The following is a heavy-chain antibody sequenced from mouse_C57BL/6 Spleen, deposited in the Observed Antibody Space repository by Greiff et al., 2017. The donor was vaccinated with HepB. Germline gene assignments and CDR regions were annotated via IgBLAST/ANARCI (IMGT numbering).Heavy chain of an antibody. V-gene: IGHV5-17*01. CDR3: ARGTYYFDY. CDR2: ISSGSSTN. Sequence: EVMLVESGGGLVKPGGSLKLSCAASGFTFSDYGMHWVRQAPEKGLEWVAYISSGSSTNYYADTVKGRFPISRDNAKKTLFLQMTSRSSEDTAMYYCARGTYYFDYWGQGTTLTVSS. CDR1: GFTFSDYG. J-gene: IGHJ2*01. D-gene: IGHD3-3*01.